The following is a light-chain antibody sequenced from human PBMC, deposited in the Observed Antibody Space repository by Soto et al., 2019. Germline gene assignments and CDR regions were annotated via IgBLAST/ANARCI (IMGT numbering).Light chain of an antibody. Sequence: SYELTQPPSVSVAPGKTARITCGGNNIGSKSVHWYQQKPGQAPVLVIYYDIDRPSGIPERFSGSNSGNTATLTISRVEAGDEADYYCQVWDSSSDHPNYVFGTGTKLTVL. J-gene: IGLJ1*01. CDR1: NIGSKS. CDR3: QVWDSSSDHPNYV. CDR2: YDI. V-gene: IGLV3-21*04.